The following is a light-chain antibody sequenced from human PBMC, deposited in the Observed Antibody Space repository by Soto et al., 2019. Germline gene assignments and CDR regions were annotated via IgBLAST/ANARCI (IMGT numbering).Light chain of an antibody. CDR3: QQLSMYPST. V-gene: IGKV1-9*01. Sequence: IHLTQSPSSLSASVLDIVTITCLASQDIAIYLAWYQQKPGEAPKLLIYAASTLYGGVPSRFSGSGSGTDFALTITSLQAQDFATYYCQQLSMYPSTFGGGTKVDIK. CDR1: QDIAIY. CDR2: AAS. J-gene: IGKJ4*01.